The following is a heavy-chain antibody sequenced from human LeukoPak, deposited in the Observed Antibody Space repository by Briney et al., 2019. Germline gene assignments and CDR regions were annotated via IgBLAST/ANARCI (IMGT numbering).Heavy chain of an antibody. Sequence: PGGSLRLSCAASGFTFSSYSMNWVRQAPGKGLEWVSSISSSSSYIYYADSVKGRFTISRDNAKNSLYLQMNSLRAEDTAVYYCARDTTDTASAFDIWGQGTMVTVSS. J-gene: IGHJ3*02. D-gene: IGHD5-18*01. CDR3: ARDTTDTASAFDI. CDR1: GFTFSSYS. CDR2: ISSSSSYI. V-gene: IGHV3-21*01.